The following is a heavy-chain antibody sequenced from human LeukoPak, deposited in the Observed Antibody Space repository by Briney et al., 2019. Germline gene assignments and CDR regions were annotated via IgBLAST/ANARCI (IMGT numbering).Heavy chain of an antibody. V-gene: IGHV4-34*01. D-gene: IGHD3-22*01. CDR1: GGSFSGYY. CDR2: INHSGST. J-gene: IGHJ6*02. Sequence: SETLSLTCAVYGGSFSGYYWSWIRQPPGKGLEWIGEINHSGSTNYNPSLKSRVTISVDTSKNQFSLKLSSATAADTAVYYCASAPKYYYDSSGFSSYYYGMDVWGQGTTVTVSS. CDR3: ASAPKYYYDSSGFSSYYYGMDV.